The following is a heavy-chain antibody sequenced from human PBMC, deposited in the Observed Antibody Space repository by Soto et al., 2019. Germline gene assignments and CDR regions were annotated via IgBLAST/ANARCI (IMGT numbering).Heavy chain of an antibody. CDR3: AKEGGYSGYEPGGYFDY. CDR2: ISYDGSNK. V-gene: IGHV3-30*18. Sequence: VQLVESGGGVVQPGRSLRLSCAASGFTFSSYGMHWVRQAPGKGLEWVAVISYDGSNKYYADSVKGRFTISRDNSKNTLYLQMNSLRAEDTAVYYCAKEGGYSGYEPGGYFDYWGQGTLVTVSS. CDR1: GFTFSSYG. D-gene: IGHD5-12*01. J-gene: IGHJ4*02.